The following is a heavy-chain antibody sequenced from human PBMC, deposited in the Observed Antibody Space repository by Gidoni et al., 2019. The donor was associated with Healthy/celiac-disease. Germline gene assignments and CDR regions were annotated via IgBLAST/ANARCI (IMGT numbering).Heavy chain of an antibody. CDR2: IIPIFGTA. J-gene: IGHJ4*02. Sequence: QVQLVQSGAEVKKPGSSVKVSCKASGGTFSSYAISWVRQAPGQGLEWMGGIIPIFGTANYAQKFQGRVTITADESTSTAYMELSSLRSEDTAVYYCARGGILSRKYYFDYWGQGTLVTVSS. CDR3: ARGGILSRKYYFDY. CDR1: GGTFSSYA. D-gene: IGHD2-15*01. V-gene: IGHV1-69*01.